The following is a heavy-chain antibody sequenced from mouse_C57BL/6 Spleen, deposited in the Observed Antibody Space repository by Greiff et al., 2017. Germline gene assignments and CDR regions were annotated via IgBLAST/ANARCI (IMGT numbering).Heavy chain of an antibody. CDR2: IDPSDSYT. D-gene: IGHD1-1*01. CDR3: ARRSYYYGTNFDY. V-gene: IGHV1-50*01. J-gene: IGHJ2*01. Sequence: QVQLQQPGAELVKPGASVKLSCKASGYTFTSYWMQWVKQRPGQGLEWIGEIDPSDSYTNYNQKFKGKATLTVDTTASTAYMQLSSLTSEDSAVYYCARRSYYYGTNFDYWGQGTTLPVSS. CDR1: GYTFTSYW.